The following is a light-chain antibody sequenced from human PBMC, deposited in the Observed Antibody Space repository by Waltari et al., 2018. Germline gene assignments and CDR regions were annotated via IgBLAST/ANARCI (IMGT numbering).Light chain of an antibody. Sequence: SYELTQPPSVSVSPAQTASITCSGAKLGNRFASWFQQKAGQSPVLVIYQDSRRPSGIPERFSGSNSGNTATLTISGPQPMDEADYYCQAWDSNTEVFGGGTKLTVL. CDR2: QDS. CDR1: KLGNRF. J-gene: IGLJ2*01. CDR3: QAWDSNTEV. V-gene: IGLV3-1*01.